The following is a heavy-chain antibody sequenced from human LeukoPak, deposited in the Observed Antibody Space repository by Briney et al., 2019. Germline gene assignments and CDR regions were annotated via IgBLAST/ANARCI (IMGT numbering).Heavy chain of an antibody. CDR1: GGSFRGYY. V-gene: IGHV4-34*01. Sequence: PSETLSLTCAVYGGSFRGYYWSWIRQPPGKGLEWIGEINHSGSTNYNPSLKSRVTISVDTSKNQFSLKLSSVTAADTAVYYCARGAAAGRGYNWFDPWGQGTLVTVSS. CDR2: INHSGST. J-gene: IGHJ5*02. CDR3: ARGAAAGRGYNWFDP. D-gene: IGHD6-13*01.